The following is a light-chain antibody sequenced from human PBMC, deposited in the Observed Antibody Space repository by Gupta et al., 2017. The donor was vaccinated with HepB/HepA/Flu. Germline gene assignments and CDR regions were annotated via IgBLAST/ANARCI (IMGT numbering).Light chain of an antibody. CDR3: QEVSGSSWT. J-gene: IGKJ1*01. Sequence: DIEMTQSPSTLSASVGDRVTITRRASKSISDWLAWYQQKPGKAPNLLIYRASTLESGVPSRFSGSGSGTEFTLNISSLQPDDFATYYCQEVSGSSWTFGQGTKVEIK. CDR2: RAS. CDR1: KSISDW. V-gene: IGKV1-5*03.